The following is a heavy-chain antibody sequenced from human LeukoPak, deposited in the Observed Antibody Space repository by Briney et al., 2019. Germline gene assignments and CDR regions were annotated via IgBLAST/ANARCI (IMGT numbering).Heavy chain of an antibody. J-gene: IGHJ6*04. CDR3: AELGITMIGGV. CDR1: GFSFSDYS. Sequence: GGSLRLSCAASGFSFSDYSMNWVRQAPGKGLEWVSSISSSSNYIYYADSLKGRFTISRDNAKNSLYLQMNSLRAEDTAVYYCAELGITMIGGVWGKGTTVTISS. CDR2: ISSSSNYI. V-gene: IGHV3-21*01. D-gene: IGHD3-10*02.